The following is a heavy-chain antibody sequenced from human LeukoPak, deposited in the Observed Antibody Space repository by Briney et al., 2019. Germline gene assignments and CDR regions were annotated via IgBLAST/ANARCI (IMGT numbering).Heavy chain of an antibody. D-gene: IGHD1-26*01. Sequence: ASVKVSCKASGYTFTSYGISWVRQAPGQGLEWMGWISAYNGNTNYAQKLQGRVTMTTDTSTSTAYMELRSLRSDDTAVYYRAREAGELPLFDFDYWGQGTLVTVSS. CDR2: ISAYNGNT. CDR1: GYTFTSYG. J-gene: IGHJ4*02. CDR3: AREAGELPLFDFDY. V-gene: IGHV1-18*01.